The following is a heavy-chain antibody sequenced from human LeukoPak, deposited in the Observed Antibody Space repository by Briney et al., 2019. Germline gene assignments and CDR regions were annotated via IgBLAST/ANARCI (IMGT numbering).Heavy chain of an antibody. CDR2: IYSGGST. CDR1: GFTVSSNY. CDR3: ARGGTTGTTSPLRAFDI. Sequence: GGSLRLSCAASGFTVSSNYMSWVRQAPGKGLEWVSVIYSGGSTYYADSVKGRFTISRDTPRNTLYLQMNSLRAEDTAVYYCARGGTTGTTSPLRAFDIWGQGTMVIVSS. J-gene: IGHJ3*02. D-gene: IGHD1-1*01. V-gene: IGHV3-53*01.